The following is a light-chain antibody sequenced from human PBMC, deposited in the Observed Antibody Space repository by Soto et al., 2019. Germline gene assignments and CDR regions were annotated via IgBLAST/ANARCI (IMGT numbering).Light chain of an antibody. CDR1: QDSLTF. CDR3: QQFYIFPVT. CDR2: NAS. V-gene: IGKV1-13*02. J-gene: IGKJ5*01. Sequence: AIQLTQSPASVSASVGDRITITCRASQDSLTFLAWYQQKPGKAPQLLIYNASTLEGGVPSRFSGSGSGTDFTLTISSLQPEDFATYSCQQFYIFPVTFGQGTQLEIK.